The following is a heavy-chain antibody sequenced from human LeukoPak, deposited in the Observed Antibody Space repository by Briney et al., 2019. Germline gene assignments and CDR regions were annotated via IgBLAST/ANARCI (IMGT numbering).Heavy chain of an antibody. CDR2: ISSSSSYI. CDR3: ARTPLGAAAGFYFDY. Sequence: GGSLRLSCAASGFTFSSYSMNWVRQAPGKGLEWVSSISSSSSYIYYADSVKGRFTISRDNAKNSLYLQMNSLRAEDTAVYYCARTPLGAAAGFYFDYWGQGTLVTVSS. V-gene: IGHV3-21*01. J-gene: IGHJ4*02. CDR1: GFTFSSYS. D-gene: IGHD6-13*01.